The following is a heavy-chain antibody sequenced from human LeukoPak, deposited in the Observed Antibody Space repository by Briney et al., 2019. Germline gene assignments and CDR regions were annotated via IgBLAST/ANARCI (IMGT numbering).Heavy chain of an antibody. D-gene: IGHD6-13*01. Sequence: SETLSLTCTVSGGSISSYYWSWIRQPPGKGLEWIGYIYYNGSTNYNPSLKSRVTISVDTSKNQFSLKLSSVTAADTAVYYCARYSSSWRNWFDPWGQGTLVTVSS. CDR1: GGSISSYY. CDR2: IYYNGST. CDR3: ARYSSSWRNWFDP. J-gene: IGHJ5*02. V-gene: IGHV4-59*01.